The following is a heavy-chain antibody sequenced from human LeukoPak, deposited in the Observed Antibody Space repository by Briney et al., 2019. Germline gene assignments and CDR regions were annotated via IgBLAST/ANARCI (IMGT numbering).Heavy chain of an antibody. CDR1: GYSFSGHG. J-gene: IGHJ6*02. CDR2: ISAYNGNT. Sequence: RASVKVSCKASGYSFSGHGITWVRQAPGQGLEWMGWISAYNGNTKYAQNLQGRVTMTTDISTSTAYMELRSLRSDDTAVYYCARPGADCGSAGCYTYPYYGLDVWGQGTTVTVSS. D-gene: IGHD2-2*02. V-gene: IGHV1-18*01. CDR3: ARPGADCGSAGCYTYPYYGLDV.